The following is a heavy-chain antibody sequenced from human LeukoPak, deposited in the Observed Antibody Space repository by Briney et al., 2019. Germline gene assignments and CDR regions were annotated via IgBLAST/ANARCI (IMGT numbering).Heavy chain of an antibody. J-gene: IGHJ3*02. V-gene: IGHV5-51*01. Sequence: GESLKISCKGSGYSFTSYWIGWVRQMPGKGLEWMGIIYPGDSDTRYSPSFQGQVTISADKSISTAYLQWSSLKASDTAMYYCARPLDFWSGYSSAFDIWGQGTMVTVSS. D-gene: IGHD3-3*01. CDR2: IYPGDSDT. CDR1: GYSFTSYW. CDR3: ARPLDFWSGYSSAFDI.